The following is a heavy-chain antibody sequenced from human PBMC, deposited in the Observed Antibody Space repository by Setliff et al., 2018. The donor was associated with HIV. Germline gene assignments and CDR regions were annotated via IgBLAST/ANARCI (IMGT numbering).Heavy chain of an antibody. D-gene: IGHD5-12*01. CDR2: MNPKSGNT. V-gene: IGHV1-8*01. CDR1: GYNFTSHD. Sequence: ASVKVSCKASGYNFTSHDINWVRQAPGQGLEWMGWMNPKSGNTGYARKFQGRVTITRDTSISAAYMELRSLRSDDTAVYYCARDPGWLQTLYYFDSWGQGTLVTVSS. J-gene: IGHJ4*02. CDR3: ARDPGWLQTLYYFDS.